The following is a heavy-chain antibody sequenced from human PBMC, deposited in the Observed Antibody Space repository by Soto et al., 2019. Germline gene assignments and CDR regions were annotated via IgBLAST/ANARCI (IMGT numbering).Heavy chain of an antibody. CDR2: ISSSSSYI. CDR1: GFTFSSYS. Sequence: GGSLRLSCAASGFTFSSYSMNWVRQAPGKGLEWVSSISSSSSYIYYADSVKGRFTISRDSAKNSLYLQMNSLRAEDTAVYYCASSLYSSGWYAPGYYGMDVWGQGTTVTVSS. D-gene: IGHD6-19*01. J-gene: IGHJ6*02. CDR3: ASSLYSSGWYAPGYYGMDV. V-gene: IGHV3-21*01.